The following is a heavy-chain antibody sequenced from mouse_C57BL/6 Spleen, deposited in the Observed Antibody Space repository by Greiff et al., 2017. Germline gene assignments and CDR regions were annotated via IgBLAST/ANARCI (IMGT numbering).Heavy chain of an antibody. D-gene: IGHD2-3*01. CDR3: ARYVYDGYFDY. V-gene: IGHV1-54*01. J-gene: IGHJ2*01. CDR1: GYAFTNYL. CDR2: INPGSGGT. Sequence: QVQLKESGAELVRPGTSVKVSCKASGYAFTNYLIEWVKQRPGQGLEWIGVINPGSGGTNYNEKFKGKATLTADKSSSTAYMQLSSLTSEDSAVFVCARYVYDGYFDYWGQGTTLTGSS.